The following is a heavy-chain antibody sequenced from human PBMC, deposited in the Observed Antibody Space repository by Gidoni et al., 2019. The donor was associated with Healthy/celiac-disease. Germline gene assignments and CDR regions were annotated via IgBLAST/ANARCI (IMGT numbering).Heavy chain of an antibody. Sequence: QVQLVQSGAEVKKPGSSVKVSCKASGGPFSSYAISWVRQAPGQGLEWMGGIIPIFGTANYAQKFQGRVTITADEPTSTADMELSSLRSEETAVYYCARGDGSGPWYFDLWGRGTLVTVSS. D-gene: IGHD2-15*01. V-gene: IGHV1-69*01. CDR2: IIPIFGTA. CDR1: GGPFSSYA. J-gene: IGHJ2*01. CDR3: ARGDGSGPWYFDL.